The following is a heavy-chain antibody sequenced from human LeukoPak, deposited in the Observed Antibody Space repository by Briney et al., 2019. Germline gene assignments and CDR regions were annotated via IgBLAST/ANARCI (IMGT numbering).Heavy chain of an antibody. CDR3: TTDLAAPY. V-gene: IGHV3-15*01. J-gene: IGHJ4*02. CDR2: IKSKTDGGTI. D-gene: IGHD3-16*01. CDR1: GFTFTNVW. Sequence: GGSLRLSCAASGFTFTNVWMSWVRQAPGKGLEWVGRIKSKTDGGTIDYAAPVKGRFTISRDDSKKTLYLHMNSLKIEDTAVYYCTTDLAAPYWGQGTPVTVSS.